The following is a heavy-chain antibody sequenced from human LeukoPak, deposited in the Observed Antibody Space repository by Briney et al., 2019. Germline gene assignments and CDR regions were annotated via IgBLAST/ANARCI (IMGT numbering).Heavy chain of an antibody. Sequence: GGSLRLSCAASGFTFSSYWMSWVRQAPGKGLEWVANIKQDGSEKYYVDSVKGRFTISRDNAKNSLYLQMNSLRAEDTAVYYCARAAFGGSYRKPDYSGQGTLVTVSS. CDR1: GFTFSSYW. CDR3: ARAAFGGSYRKPDY. J-gene: IGHJ4*02. D-gene: IGHD1-26*01. V-gene: IGHV3-7*01. CDR2: IKQDGSEK.